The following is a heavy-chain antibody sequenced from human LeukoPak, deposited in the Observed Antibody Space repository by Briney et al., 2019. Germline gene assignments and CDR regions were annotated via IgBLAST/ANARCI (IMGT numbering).Heavy chain of an antibody. D-gene: IGHD2-21*02. J-gene: IGHJ3*02. V-gene: IGHV3-64*01. CDR3: ARLVVKVTTDAFDI. CDR1: GFTFSTYA. CDR2: ISHNGATT. Sequence: PGGSLRLSCVASGFTFSTYAMFWVRQAPGKGLEFVSGISHNGATTYYANSVKGRFTISRDNSKNTLYLQMGSLRAEDMAMYYCARLVVKVTTDAFDIWGQGTMVTVSS.